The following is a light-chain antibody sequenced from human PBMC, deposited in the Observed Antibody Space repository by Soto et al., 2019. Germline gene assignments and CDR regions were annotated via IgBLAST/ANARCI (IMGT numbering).Light chain of an antibody. CDR3: QHLNSFPPYT. J-gene: IGKJ2*01. Sequence: IQLTQSPSSLSASVGDRVTITCRASQGISSSLAWYQQKPGKGPKLLIYAASTLQSEVPSRFSGGGSGTDFTLTISSLQPEDFATYYCQHLNSFPPYTFGQGTKLEIK. CDR1: QGISSS. V-gene: IGKV1-9*01. CDR2: AAS.